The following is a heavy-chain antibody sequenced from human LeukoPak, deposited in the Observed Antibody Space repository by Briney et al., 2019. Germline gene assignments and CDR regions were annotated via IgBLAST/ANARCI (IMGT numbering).Heavy chain of an antibody. Sequence: GASAKVSCKASGYTFTSYGINWVRQAPGQGLEWMGWISGHNGHTNYVQKMQGRVTMTTDTSTNTAYMELRNLTSDDTAVYYCARGPGIAMAGVFDYWGQGSLVTVSS. CDR1: GYTFTSYG. V-gene: IGHV1-18*04. CDR3: ARGPGIAMAGVFDY. CDR2: ISGHNGHT. J-gene: IGHJ4*02. D-gene: IGHD6-19*01.